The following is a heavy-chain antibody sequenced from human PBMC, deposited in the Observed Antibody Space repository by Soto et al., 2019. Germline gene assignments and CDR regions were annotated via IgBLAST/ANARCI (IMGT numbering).Heavy chain of an antibody. Sequence: VQLLESGGGLVQPGGSLRLSCAASGFTFSTYAMSWVRQAPGKGLEWVSAISGSGGSTYYADSVKGRFTISRDNSKNTLYLQMNSLRAEDRAVYYCAKGGLSSGWYGDFDYWGQGTLVTVSS. CDR2: ISGSGGST. CDR3: AKGGLSSGWYGDFDY. J-gene: IGHJ4*02. D-gene: IGHD6-19*01. CDR1: GFTFSTYA. V-gene: IGHV3-23*01.